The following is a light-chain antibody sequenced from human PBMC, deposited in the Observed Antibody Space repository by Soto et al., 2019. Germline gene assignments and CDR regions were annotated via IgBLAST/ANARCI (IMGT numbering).Light chain of an antibody. Sequence: ELVFAQSPGTLSLSPGERAPPSCRASQSVSNNYLAWYQQKPGQAPRLLIYGASNRATGIPDRFSGSGSGTDFTLTISRLEPEDFAVYYCQQYGSSGTFGQGTKV. V-gene: IGKV3-20*01. CDR2: GAS. J-gene: IGKJ1*01. CDR3: QQYGSSGT. CDR1: QSVSNNY.